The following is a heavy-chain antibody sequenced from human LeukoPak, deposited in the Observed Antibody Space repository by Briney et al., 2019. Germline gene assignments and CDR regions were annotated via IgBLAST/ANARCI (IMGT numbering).Heavy chain of an antibody. CDR3: AREALEYCSGGSCYSTALDY. CDR1: GGSVSSGSYY. Sequence: SETLFLTCTVSGGSVSSGSYYWSWIRQPPGKGLEWIGYIYYSGSTNYNPSLKSRVTISVDTSKNQFSLKLSSVTAADTAVYYCAREALEYCSGGSCYSTALDYWGQGTLVTVSS. D-gene: IGHD2-15*01. CDR2: IYYSGST. V-gene: IGHV4-61*01. J-gene: IGHJ4*02.